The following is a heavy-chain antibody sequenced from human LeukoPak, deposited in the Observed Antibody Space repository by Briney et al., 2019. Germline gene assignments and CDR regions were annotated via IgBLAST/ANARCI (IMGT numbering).Heavy chain of an antibody. CDR1: GFTFSGSA. D-gene: IGHD6-13*01. V-gene: IGHV3-73*01. Sequence: PGGSLRLSCAASGFTFSGSAMHWVRQASGKGLEWVGRIRSKANSYATAYAASVKGRFTISRDDSKNTAYLQMNSLKTEDTAVYYCTAKDSSSLTLFDYWGQGTLVTVSS. CDR3: TAKDSSSLTLFDY. J-gene: IGHJ4*02. CDR2: IRSKANSYAT.